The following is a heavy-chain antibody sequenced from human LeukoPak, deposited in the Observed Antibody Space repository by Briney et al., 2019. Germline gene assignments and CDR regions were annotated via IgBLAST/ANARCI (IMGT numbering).Heavy chain of an antibody. CDR3: AGDFSIAAPYGMDV. V-gene: IGHV3-21*01. CDR2: ISSSSSYI. CDR1: GFTFSSYS. Sequence: GGSLRLSCAASGFTFSSYSMNWVRQAPGKGLEWVSSISSSSSYIYYADSVKGRFTISRDNAKNSLYLQMNSLRAEDTAVYYCAGDFSIAAPYGMDVWGQGTTVTVSS. J-gene: IGHJ6*02. D-gene: IGHD6-6*01.